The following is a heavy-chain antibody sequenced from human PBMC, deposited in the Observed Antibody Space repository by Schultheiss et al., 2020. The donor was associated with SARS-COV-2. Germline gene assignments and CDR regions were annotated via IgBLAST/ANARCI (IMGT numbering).Heavy chain of an antibody. V-gene: IGHV3-33*06. Sequence: GGSLRLSCAASGFTFSSYWMHWVRQAPGKGLEWVAVIWYDGSNKYYADSVKGRFTVSRDNSKNTLYLQMNSLRAEDTAVYYCAKNVDTAMVTLYYFDYWGQGTLVTVSS. J-gene: IGHJ4*02. CDR1: GFTFSSYW. D-gene: IGHD5-18*01. CDR2: IWYDGSNK. CDR3: AKNVDTAMVTLYYFDY.